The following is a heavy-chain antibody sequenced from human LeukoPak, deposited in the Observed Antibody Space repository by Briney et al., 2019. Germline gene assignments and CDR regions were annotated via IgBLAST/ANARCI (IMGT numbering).Heavy chain of an antibody. D-gene: IGHD3-22*01. J-gene: IGHJ3*02. CDR2: ISYDGSNK. Sequence: GGSLRLSCAASGFTFSSYGMHWVRQAPGKGLEWVAVISYDGSNKYYADSVKGRFTISRDNSKNTLYLQMNSLGAEDTAVYYCAKVYYDSSGYYYDDAFDIWGQGTMVTVSS. V-gene: IGHV3-30*18. CDR1: GFTFSSYG. CDR3: AKVYYDSSGYYYDDAFDI.